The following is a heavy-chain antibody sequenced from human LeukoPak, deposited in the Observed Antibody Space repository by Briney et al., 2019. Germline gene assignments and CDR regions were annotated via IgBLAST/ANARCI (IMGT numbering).Heavy chain of an antibody. Sequence: GRSLRLSCAASGFTFDDYAMHWVRHAPGKGLEWVSGISWNGGSIGYADSVKGRFTISRDNAKNSLYLQMNSLRAEDTALYYCAKGGAVVVPAALDYWGQGTLVTVSS. CDR2: ISWNGGSI. CDR3: AKGGAVVVPAALDY. CDR1: GFTFDDYA. J-gene: IGHJ4*02. V-gene: IGHV3-9*01. D-gene: IGHD2-2*01.